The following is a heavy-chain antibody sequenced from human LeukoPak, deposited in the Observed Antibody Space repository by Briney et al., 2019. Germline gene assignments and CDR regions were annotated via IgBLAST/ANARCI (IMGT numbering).Heavy chain of an antibody. Sequence: PSETLSLTCSVSGASISRGNDYWSWIRQPPGKGLEWIGYIYYSGSTNYNPSLKSRVTISVDTSKNQFSLRLSSVTAADTAVYFCARDFGYSSSSLYYGIDVWGQGTAVTVSS. D-gene: IGHD6-6*01. J-gene: IGHJ6*02. CDR2: IYYSGST. CDR3: ARDFGYSSSSLYYGIDV. V-gene: IGHV4-30-4*01. CDR1: GASISRGNDY.